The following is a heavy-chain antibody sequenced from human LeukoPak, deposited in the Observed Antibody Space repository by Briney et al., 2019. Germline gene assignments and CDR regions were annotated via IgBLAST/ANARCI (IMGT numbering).Heavy chain of an antibody. Sequence: PSETLSLTCAVSGGSISSSNWWRWVRQPPGKGLEWIGEIYHSGSTNYNPSLKSRVTISVDKSKNQFSLKLSSVTAADTAVYYCATHNYYDSSGYNIGRQHWGQGTLVTVSS. D-gene: IGHD3-22*01. CDR3: ATHNYYDSSGYNIGRQH. V-gene: IGHV4-4*02. J-gene: IGHJ1*01. CDR1: GGSISSSNW. CDR2: IYHSGST.